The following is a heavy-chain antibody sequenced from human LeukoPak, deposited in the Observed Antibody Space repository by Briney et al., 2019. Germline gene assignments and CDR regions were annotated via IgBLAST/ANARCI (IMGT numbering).Heavy chain of an antibody. Sequence: PSETLSLTCAVSGGSISSGGYSWSWVRQPPGKGLEWIGYIYHSGSTYYNPSLKSRVTISVDRSKNQFSLKLSSVTAADTAVYYCARAGQQLVNPFDYWGQGTLVTVSS. CDR2: IYHSGST. D-gene: IGHD6-13*01. CDR3: ARAGQQLVNPFDY. CDR1: GGSISSGGYS. J-gene: IGHJ4*02. V-gene: IGHV4-30-2*01.